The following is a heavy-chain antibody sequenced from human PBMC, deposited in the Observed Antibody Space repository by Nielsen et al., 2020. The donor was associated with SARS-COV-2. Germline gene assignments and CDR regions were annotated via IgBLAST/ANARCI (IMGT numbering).Heavy chain of an antibody. CDR1: GGSLTEHD. V-gene: IGHV4-34*01. D-gene: IGHD4-17*01. CDR3: ARGLDTTTNSYLDV. Sequence: GSLRLSCAISGGSLTEHDWNWIRQPPGRGLEWLGEILHSGFTNNNPSLTTRLIISSDKSKNQFSLRLRSVTAADTAIYYCARGLDTTTNSYLDVWGQGTTVTVSS. J-gene: IGHJ6*02. CDR2: ILHSGFT.